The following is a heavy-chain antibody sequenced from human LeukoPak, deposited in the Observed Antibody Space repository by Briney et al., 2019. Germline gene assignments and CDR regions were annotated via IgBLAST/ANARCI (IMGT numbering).Heavy chain of an antibody. V-gene: IGHV4-30-4*01. CDR1: GGSISSGDYY. J-gene: IGHJ4*02. CDR2: IYYSGST. Sequence: SQTLSLTCTVSGGSISSGDYYWSWIRQPPGKGLEWIGYIYYSGSTYYNPSLKSRVTISVDTSKNQFSLKLSSVTAADTAVYYCARDFGYSYGYDYWGQGTLVTVPS. CDR3: ARDFGYSYGYDY. D-gene: IGHD5-18*01.